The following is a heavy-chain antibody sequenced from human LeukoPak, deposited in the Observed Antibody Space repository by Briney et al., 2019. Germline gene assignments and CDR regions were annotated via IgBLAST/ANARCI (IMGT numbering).Heavy chain of an antibody. D-gene: IGHD6-6*01. CDR2: IKQDGTQK. Sequence: PGGSLRLSCATSGFTFTNYWMSWVRQAPGKELQWVANIKQDGTQKYYVDSVKGRFTISRDNAKNSLYLQMDSLRAEDTAVYYCAKVIAARPAWGQGTLVTVSS. CDR3: AKVIAARPA. J-gene: IGHJ5*02. V-gene: IGHV3-7*05. CDR1: GFTFTNYW.